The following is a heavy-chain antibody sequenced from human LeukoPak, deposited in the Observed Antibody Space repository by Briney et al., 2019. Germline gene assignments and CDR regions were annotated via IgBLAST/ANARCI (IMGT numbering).Heavy chain of an antibody. D-gene: IGHD3-22*01. CDR1: GYTLTELS. Sequence: GASVKVSCKVSGYTLTELSMHWVRQAPGKGLEWMGGFDPEDGETIYAQKFQGRVTMTEDTSTDTAYMELSSLRSEDTAVYYCATSLPDSSGYYLDYFQHWGQGTLVTVSS. J-gene: IGHJ1*01. CDR2: FDPEDGET. V-gene: IGHV1-24*01. CDR3: ATSLPDSSGYYLDYFQH.